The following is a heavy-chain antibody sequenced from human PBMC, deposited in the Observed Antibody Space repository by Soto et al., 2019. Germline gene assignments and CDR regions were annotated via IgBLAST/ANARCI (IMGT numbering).Heavy chain of an antibody. V-gene: IGHV1-8*01. CDR1: GDTFTTYD. D-gene: IGHD3-10*01. CDR3: ASGRASGSYYLLDY. CDR2: INPNSGDI. Sequence: ASVKVSCKASGDTFTTYDINWVRQATGHGLEGMGWINPNSGDIGYAQRFQGRVTMTRDTAIRTAYMEVSSLRSDDTAVYYCASGRASGSYYLLDYWGQGTLVTVSS. J-gene: IGHJ4*02.